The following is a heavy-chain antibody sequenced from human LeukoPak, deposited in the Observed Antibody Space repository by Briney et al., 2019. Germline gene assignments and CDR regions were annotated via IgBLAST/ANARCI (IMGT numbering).Heavy chain of an antibody. CDR2: ISSSSSYI. CDR3: ARGKGIAVAGLDY. CDR1: GFTFSSYS. J-gene: IGHJ4*02. Sequence: KPGGSLRLSCAASGFTFSSYSMNWVRQAPGKGLEWVSSISSSSSYIYYADPVKGRFTISRDNAKNSLYLQMNSLRAEDTAVYYCARGKGIAVAGLDYWGQGTLVTVSS. D-gene: IGHD6-19*01. V-gene: IGHV3-21*01.